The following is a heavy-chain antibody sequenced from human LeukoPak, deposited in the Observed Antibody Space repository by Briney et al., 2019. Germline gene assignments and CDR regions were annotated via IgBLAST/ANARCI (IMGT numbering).Heavy chain of an antibody. CDR1: GFTFSSYA. J-gene: IGHJ3*02. CDR3: AREALWFGELLGDAFDI. D-gene: IGHD3-10*01. Sequence: GRSLRLSCAASGFTFSSYAMHWVRQAPGKGLEWVAVISCDGSNKYYADSVKGRFTISRDNSKNTLYLQMNSLRAEDTAVYYCAREALWFGELLGDAFDIWGQGTMVTVSS. CDR2: ISCDGSNK. V-gene: IGHV3-30*04.